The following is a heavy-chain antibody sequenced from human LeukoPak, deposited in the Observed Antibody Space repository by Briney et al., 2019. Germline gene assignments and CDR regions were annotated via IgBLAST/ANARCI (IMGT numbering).Heavy chain of an antibody. D-gene: IGHD2-15*01. J-gene: IGHJ4*02. CDR3: ARGLSAIVY. V-gene: IGHV4-4*02. Sequence: SETLSLTCAVSGGSISSSNWWSWVRQPPGKGLEWIGEINHSGSTNYNPSLKSRVTISVDTSKNQFSLKLSSVTAADTAVYYCARGLSAIVYWGQGTLVTVSS. CDR1: GGSISSSNW. CDR2: INHSGST.